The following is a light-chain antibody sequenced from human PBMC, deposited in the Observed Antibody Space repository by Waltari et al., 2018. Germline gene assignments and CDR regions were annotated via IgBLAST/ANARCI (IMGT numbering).Light chain of an antibody. CDR1: SSNIGSHY. Sequence: QSVLTQPPSASGTPGQRVTIPCSGSSSNIGSHYVYWYQQLPGTAPKLLIYRNNQRPSGVPDRFSGSKSGTSASLAISGLRSEDEADYYCAAWDDSLRGVFGGGTKLTVL. CDR3: AAWDDSLRGV. J-gene: IGLJ2*01. CDR2: RNN. V-gene: IGLV1-47*01.